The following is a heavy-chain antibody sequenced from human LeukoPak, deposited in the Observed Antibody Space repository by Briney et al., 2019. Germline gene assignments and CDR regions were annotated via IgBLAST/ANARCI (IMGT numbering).Heavy chain of an antibody. V-gene: IGHV3-53*01. CDR3: ARSMSAADY. CDR2: LYSGGST. CDR1: GFAVSSNY. D-gene: IGHD6-13*01. J-gene: IGHJ4*02. Sequence: GGSLRLSCAASGFAVSSNYMSWVRQAPGKGLEWVSVLYSGGSTYYAGSVEGRFTISRDNSKNTLYLQMNSLRAADTAVYYCARSMSAADYWRQGTLVTVSS.